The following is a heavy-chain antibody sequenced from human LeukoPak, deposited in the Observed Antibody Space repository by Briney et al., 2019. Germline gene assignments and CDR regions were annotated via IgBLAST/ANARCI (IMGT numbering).Heavy chain of an antibody. Sequence: SETLSLTCTVSGGSISSSSYYWGWLRQPPGKGLEWIGSIYYTGSTYYNPSLKSRVTISVDTSKNQFSLKLSSVTAADTPVYYCARHVRRGYDSSWDYYYYMDVWGKGTTVTVSS. CDR1: GGSISSSSYY. J-gene: IGHJ6*03. D-gene: IGHD3-22*01. V-gene: IGHV4-39*01. CDR3: ARHVRRGYDSSWDYYYYMDV. CDR2: IYYTGST.